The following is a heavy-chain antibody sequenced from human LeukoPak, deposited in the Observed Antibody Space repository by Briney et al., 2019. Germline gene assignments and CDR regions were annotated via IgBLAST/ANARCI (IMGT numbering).Heavy chain of an antibody. J-gene: IGHJ3*02. V-gene: IGHV3-7*01. Sequence: GGSLRLSCAASGFTFSRFWMSWVRQAPGKGLEWVANIKSDGSETYYQGSVEGRFTNSRDNAKNSLYLQMNSLRDEDTAVYYCAREVIGARNAFDIWGQGIMVTVSS. CDR1: GFTFSRFW. CDR2: IKSDGSET. CDR3: AREVIGARNAFDI. D-gene: IGHD2/OR15-2a*01.